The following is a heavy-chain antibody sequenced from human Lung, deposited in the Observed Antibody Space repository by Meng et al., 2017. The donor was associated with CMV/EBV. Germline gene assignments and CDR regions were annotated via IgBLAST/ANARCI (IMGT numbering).Heavy chain of an antibody. D-gene: IGHD4-11*01. CDR3: ARDLKGTIVRTSGLYGMDV. V-gene: IGHV1-2*02. CDR2: FNPNSGGS. Sequence: ASVXVSXKASGYTFTDYYILWVRQAPGQRLEWLGWFNPNSGGSNYAQKFQGRVTMTRDTSISTAYMEVSRLTSDDTAVYYCARDLKGTIVRTSGLYGMDVXGRGXTVTFSS. J-gene: IGHJ6*02. CDR1: GYTFTDYY.